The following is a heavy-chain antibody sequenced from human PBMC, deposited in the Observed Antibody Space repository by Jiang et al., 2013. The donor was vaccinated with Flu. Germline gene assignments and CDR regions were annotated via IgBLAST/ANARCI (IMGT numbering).Heavy chain of an antibody. CDR3: ARDSTPADTEFYFYYYGMDV. J-gene: IGHJ6*01. CDR1: GFIFSDYG. Sequence: VQLLESGGGVVQPGRSLRLSCAASGFIFSDYGLHWVRQAPGKGLEWLAVLSYDGRKEYYEDSVQGRFIISRDDSKNMLYLQMNNLRAEDTAVYYCARDSTPADTEFYFYYYGMDVWGQGTTVTVSS. V-gene: IGHV3-30*03. D-gene: IGHD5-18*01. CDR2: LSYDGRKE.